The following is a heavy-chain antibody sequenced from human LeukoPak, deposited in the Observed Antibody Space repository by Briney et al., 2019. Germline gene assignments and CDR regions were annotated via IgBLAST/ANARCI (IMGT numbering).Heavy chain of an antibody. V-gene: IGHV5-51*01. CDR2: IYPGDSDT. J-gene: IGHJ4*02. CDR1: RYHFARYW. D-gene: IGHD6-13*01. Sequence: GESLKISCKGSRYHFARYWIGWVRQMPGKGLECMGIIYPGDSDTKYSPSSQGQVTISADKSINTGYLQWSSLEASHTAIYYCARRPAYTKSWFYWGQGTLVTVSS. CDR3: ARRPAYTKSWFY.